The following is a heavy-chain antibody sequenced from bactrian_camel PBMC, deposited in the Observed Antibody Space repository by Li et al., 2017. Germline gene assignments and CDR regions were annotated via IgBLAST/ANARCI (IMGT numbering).Heavy chain of an antibody. J-gene: IGHJ4*01. CDR3: AARGPYCYTKLSVRDSTY. D-gene: IGHD2*01. Sequence: HVQLVESGGGSVQAGGSLRLSCVASGYTYDKGCMGWFRQAPGKEREGVATIYRVLLVPNYADSVKGRFTISQDNAKNTVYLQMNSLKPVDTAMYYCAARGPYCYTKLSVRDSTYWGQGTQVTVS. V-gene: IGHV3S63*01. CDR2: IYRVLLVP. CDR1: GYTYDKGC.